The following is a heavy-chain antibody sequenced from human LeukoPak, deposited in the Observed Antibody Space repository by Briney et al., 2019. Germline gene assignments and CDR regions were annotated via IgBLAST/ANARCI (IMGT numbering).Heavy chain of an antibody. J-gene: IGHJ4*02. V-gene: IGHV4-4*02. CDR3: ARQGSRGYSYGS. Sequence: SGTLSLTCAVSGGSISSGNWWSWVRQPPGKGLEWIGEIYHGGNTNYNPSLKSRLTISVDKSQSQFSLKLSSVTAAATAVYYCARQGSRGYSYGSWGQGTLVTVSS. D-gene: IGHD5-18*01. CDR1: GGSISSGNW. CDR2: IYHGGNT.